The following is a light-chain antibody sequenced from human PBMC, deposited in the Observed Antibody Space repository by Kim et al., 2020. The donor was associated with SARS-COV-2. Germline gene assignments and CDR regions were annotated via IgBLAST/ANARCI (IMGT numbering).Light chain of an antibody. Sequence: QAVVTQEPSVTVSPGGTVTLTCGSSSGAVTNYHRPYWLQQKPGQAPQTLIYDIIQKLSWTPARFSGSLLGGKAALTLSGAQPDDEADYYCLLSYGAVRVFGGGTQLTVL. CDR3: LLSYGAVRV. CDR1: SGAVTNYHR. CDR2: DII. V-gene: IGLV7-46*01. J-gene: IGLJ2*01.